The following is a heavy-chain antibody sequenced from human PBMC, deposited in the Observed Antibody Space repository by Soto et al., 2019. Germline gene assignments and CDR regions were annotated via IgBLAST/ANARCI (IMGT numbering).Heavy chain of an antibody. V-gene: IGHV5-10-1*01. J-gene: IGHJ6*04. D-gene: IGHD2-2*01. Sequence: PGASLKISCKGSGYSFTSYWISWVRQMPGKGLEWMGRIDPSDSYTNYSPCFQGHFTISADKSISTAYRQWSSLKASDTAMYYCARLDLWVVPAAMWGYYYYGMDVWGEGTTITVSS. CDR1: GYSFTSYW. CDR3: ARLDLWVVPAAMWGYYYYGMDV. CDR2: IDPSDSYT.